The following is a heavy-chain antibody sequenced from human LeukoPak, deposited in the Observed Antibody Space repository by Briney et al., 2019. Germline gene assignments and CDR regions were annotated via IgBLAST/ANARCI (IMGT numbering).Heavy chain of an antibody. J-gene: IGHJ5*02. D-gene: IGHD1-1*01. V-gene: IGHV4/OR15-8*01. CDR2: IYHTGST. Sequence: PSETLSLTCGVSGGSISTITWWSWVRQPPGKRLEWIGEIYHTGSTNYNPSLKSRVTMSVDKSKNQFSLNLSSVTAADTAIYYCAREGGPQSLRGTFDPWGQGALVTVSS. CDR3: AREGGPQSLRGTFDP. CDR1: GGSISTITW.